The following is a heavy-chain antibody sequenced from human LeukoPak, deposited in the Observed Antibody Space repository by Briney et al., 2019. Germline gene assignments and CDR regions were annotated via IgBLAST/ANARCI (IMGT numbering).Heavy chain of an antibody. J-gene: IGHJ4*02. Sequence: GGSLRLSCAASGFTFSSYGMSWVRQAPGKGLECVSSISGSGGSTNHADSVKGRFTISRDNSKNTLYLQMNSLRAEDTAVYYCAKVWAAYSDDYFDYWGQGTLVTVSS. V-gene: IGHV3-23*01. CDR2: ISGSGGST. D-gene: IGHD3-16*01. CDR3: AKVWAAYSDDYFDY. CDR1: GFTFSSYG.